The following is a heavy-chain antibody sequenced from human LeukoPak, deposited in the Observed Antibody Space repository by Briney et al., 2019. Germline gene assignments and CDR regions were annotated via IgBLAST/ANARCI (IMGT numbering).Heavy chain of an antibody. CDR2: INPNSGGT. J-gene: IGHJ4*02. D-gene: IGHD2-21*02. Sequence: ASVKVSCKASGYMFTGYYMHWVRQAPGQGLEWTGWINPNSGGTNYAQKFQGRVTMTRDTSISTAYMELSSLRSDDTAVYYCARGYCSGDCFTLFDYWGQGTLVTVSS. CDR1: GYMFTGYY. CDR3: ARGYCSGDCFTLFDY. V-gene: IGHV1-2*02.